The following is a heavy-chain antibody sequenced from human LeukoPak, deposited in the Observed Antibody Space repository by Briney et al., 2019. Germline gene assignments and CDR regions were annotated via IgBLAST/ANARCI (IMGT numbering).Heavy chain of an antibody. Sequence: GGSLRLSCAASGSTFSNYAMSWVRQGPGKGLEWVSAISGSGGNTYYADSVKGRFTISRGNSKNTLYLQMNSLRAEDTAVYYCAREIVGATYAFDIWGQGTMVTVSS. CDR1: GSTFSNYA. CDR3: AREIVGATYAFDI. V-gene: IGHV3-23*01. J-gene: IGHJ3*02. D-gene: IGHD1-26*01. CDR2: ISGSGGNT.